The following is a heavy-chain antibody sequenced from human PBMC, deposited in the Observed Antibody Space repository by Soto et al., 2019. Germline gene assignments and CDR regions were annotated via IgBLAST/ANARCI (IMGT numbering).Heavy chain of an antibody. CDR3: ARRTSGWYLDY. Sequence: EVQLLESWGGVVQPGGSLRLSCAASGFTFSSYAMSGVRQAPGKGLEWVSTISGSGGSASYADAVKGRFTISRANSENTLDLQMHRLRAEDTAVYYCARRTSGWYLDYWGQGTRVTVSS. J-gene: IGHJ4*02. D-gene: IGHD6-19*01. CDR2: ISGSGGSA. V-gene: IGHV3-23*01. CDR1: GFTFSSYA.